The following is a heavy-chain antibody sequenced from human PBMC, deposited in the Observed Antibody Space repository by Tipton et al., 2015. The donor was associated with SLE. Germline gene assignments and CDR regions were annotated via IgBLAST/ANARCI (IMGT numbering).Heavy chain of an antibody. D-gene: IGHD3-3*01. CDR2: IIPIFGTA. CDR3: ATSYDFWRGYGPFDY. Sequence: QSGPEVKKPGSSVKVSCKASGGTFSSYAISWVRQAPGQGLEWMGGIIPIFGTANYAQKFQGRVTITADESTSTAYMELSSLRSEDTAVYYCATSYDFWRGYGPFDYWGQGTLVTVSS. V-gene: IGHV1-69*01. J-gene: IGHJ4*02. CDR1: GGTFSSYA.